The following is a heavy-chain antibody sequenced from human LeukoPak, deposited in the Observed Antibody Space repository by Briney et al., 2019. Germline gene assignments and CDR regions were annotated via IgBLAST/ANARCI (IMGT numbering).Heavy chain of an antibody. CDR1: GLNFDDSA. D-gene: IGHD3-10*01. J-gene: IGHJ4*02. V-gene: IGHV3-43*02. CDR2: ISADRGST. CDR3: ARGSGKFDY. Sequence: GGSLRLSRVASGLNFDDSAVHWVRQAPRKGLEWVSLISADRGSTLSADSVKGRFSISRDNSKNSLYLQVTSLRSEETAMYYCARGSGKFDYWGQGTLVAVSS.